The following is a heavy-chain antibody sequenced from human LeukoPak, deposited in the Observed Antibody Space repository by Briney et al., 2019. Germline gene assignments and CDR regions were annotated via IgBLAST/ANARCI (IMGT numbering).Heavy chain of an antibody. Sequence: GGSLRLSCAASGFTFSGYAISWVPPAPGKGLEWVSYISGSGGNTYYADSVKGRFTISRDDSRNTLFMQMYTLRADDTAVYYCAKSKFPFDADGWHGYFDFWGQGTLVTVSS. J-gene: IGHJ4*02. CDR1: GFTFSGYA. D-gene: IGHD3-10*01. CDR3: AKSKFPFDADGWHGYFDF. CDR2: ISGSGGNT. V-gene: IGHV3-23*01.